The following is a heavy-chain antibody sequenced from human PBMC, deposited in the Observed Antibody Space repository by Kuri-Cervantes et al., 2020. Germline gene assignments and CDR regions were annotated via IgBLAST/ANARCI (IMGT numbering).Heavy chain of an antibody. CDR2: IYYGGRT. J-gene: IGHJ5*02. Sequence: SETLSLTCTVSGGSVSSGSYYWSWIRQPPGKGLEWIGYIYYGGRTNYNPSLKSRVTISVDTSKNQFSLKLSTVPAADTAVYYFAVGAGHNWFDPWGQGTLVTVSS. D-gene: IGHD3-16*01. CDR1: GGSVSSGSYY. V-gene: IGHV4-61*01. CDR3: AVGAGHNWFDP.